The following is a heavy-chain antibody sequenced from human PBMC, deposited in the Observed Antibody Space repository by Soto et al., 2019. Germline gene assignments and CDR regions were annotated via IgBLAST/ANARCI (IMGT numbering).Heavy chain of an antibody. CDR1: GYTFTGYY. J-gene: IGHJ6*02. CDR2: INPNSGGT. CDR3: ARARGFGDFWSGYYYYYGMDV. V-gene: IGHV1-2*04. Sequence: GASVKVSCKASGYTFTGYYMHWVRQAPGQGLEWMGWINPNSGGTNYAQKFQGWVTMTRDTSISTAYMELSRLRSDDTAVYYCARARGFGDFWSGYYYYYGMDVWGQGTTVTVSS. D-gene: IGHD3-3*01.